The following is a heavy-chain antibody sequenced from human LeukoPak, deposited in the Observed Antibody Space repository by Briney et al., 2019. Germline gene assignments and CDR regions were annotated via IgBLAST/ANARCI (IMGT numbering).Heavy chain of an antibody. J-gene: IGHJ3*02. CDR2: ISSSSSTI. D-gene: IGHD3-10*01. CDR1: GFTFSSYS. CDR3: AKGGSGSYSLGAFDI. Sequence: GGSLRLSCAASGFTFSSYSMNWVRQAPGKGLEWVSYISSSSSTIYYADSVKGRFTISRDNAKNSLYLQMNSLRAEDTALYYCAKGGSGSYSLGAFDIWGQGTMVTVSS. V-gene: IGHV3-48*01.